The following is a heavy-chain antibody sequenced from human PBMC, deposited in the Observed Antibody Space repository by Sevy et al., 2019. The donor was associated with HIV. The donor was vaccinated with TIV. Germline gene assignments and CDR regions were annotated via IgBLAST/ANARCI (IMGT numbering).Heavy chain of an antibody. V-gene: IGHV3-23*01. CDR1: GFAFYDYS. CDR3: AREGCTRPHDY. Sequence: GGSLRLSCAASGFAFYDYSMSWIRQAPGKGLEWVATLSFGCGKLNYADSVKGRFTISRANSKNSFYLQMDNLRVEDTALYYCAREGCTRPHDYWGQRTRVTVSS. D-gene: IGHD2-8*01. J-gene: IGHJ4*02. CDR2: LSFGCGKL.